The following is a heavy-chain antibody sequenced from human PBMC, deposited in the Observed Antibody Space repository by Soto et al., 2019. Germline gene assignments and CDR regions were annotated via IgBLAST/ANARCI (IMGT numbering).Heavy chain of an antibody. D-gene: IGHD3-3*01. J-gene: IGHJ6*02. CDR1: GFTFDDYT. CDR3: ATDRGVTIFGVVINGMDV. Sequence: PGGSLRLSCAASGFTFDDYTMHWVRQAPGKSLEWVSLISWDGGSTYYADSVKGRFTISIDNSKNSLYLQINSRGTEEPALYYYATDRGVTIFGVVINGMDVWGQGTTVTSSS. V-gene: IGHV3-43*01. CDR2: ISWDGGST.